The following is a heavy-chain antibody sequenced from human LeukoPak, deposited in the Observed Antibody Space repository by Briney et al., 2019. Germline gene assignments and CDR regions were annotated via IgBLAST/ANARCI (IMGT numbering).Heavy chain of an antibody. CDR3: ASLLYSGSYFFNY. Sequence: SETLSLTCTVSGGSISSNNYYWGWIRQPPGKGLEWIRSIFYSGNTFYNPSLKSRVTISVDTSYNHFSLKLSSVTAADTAVYYCASLLYSGSYFFNYWGQGTLVTVSS. CDR2: IFYSGNT. CDR1: GGSISSNNYY. J-gene: IGHJ4*02. V-gene: IGHV4-39*01. D-gene: IGHD1-26*01.